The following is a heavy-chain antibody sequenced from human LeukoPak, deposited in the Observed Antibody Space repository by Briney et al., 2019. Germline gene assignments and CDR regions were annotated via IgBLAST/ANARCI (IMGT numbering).Heavy chain of an antibody. CDR2: IYTSGST. J-gene: IGHJ5*02. V-gene: IGHV4-61*02. CDR3: ARDLHYGPWLDP. Sequence: SETLSLTCTVSGGSISSGSYYWSWIRQPAGKGLEWIGRIYTSGSTNYNPSLKSRVTISVDTSKNQFSLKLSSVTAADTAVYYCARDLHYGPWLDPWGQGTLVTVSS. D-gene: IGHD4-17*01. CDR1: GGSISSGSYY.